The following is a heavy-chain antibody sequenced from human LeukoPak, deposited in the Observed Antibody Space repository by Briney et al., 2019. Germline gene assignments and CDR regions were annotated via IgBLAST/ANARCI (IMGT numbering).Heavy chain of an antibody. Sequence: RPGGSLRLSCAASGFTFSMSWVRQAPGKGLEWVSTISGSGGSTYYADSVKGRFTISRDNSKNTLYLQMNSLRAEDTAVYYCAKEAPLSRGSGFAYYFDYWGQGTLVTVSS. D-gene: IGHD3-10*01. V-gene: IGHV3-23*01. CDR3: AKEAPLSRGSGFAYYFDY. J-gene: IGHJ4*02. CDR2: ISGSGGST. CDR1: GFTFS.